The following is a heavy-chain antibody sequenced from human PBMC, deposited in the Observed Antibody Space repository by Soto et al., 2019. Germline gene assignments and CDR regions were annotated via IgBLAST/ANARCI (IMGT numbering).Heavy chain of an antibody. V-gene: IGHV4-59*12. CDR2: IYYMGST. D-gene: IGHD1-26*01. CDR3: ARVGVGAIFAY. CDR1: GGSISPYY. J-gene: IGHJ4*02. Sequence: SETLSLTCSVSGGSISPYYWSFIRQPPGKGLEWIGYIYYMGSTTYNPSLESRVTMSLDTSKNQFSLKLKSVTAADTAVYYCARVGVGAIFAYWGQGILVTVSS.